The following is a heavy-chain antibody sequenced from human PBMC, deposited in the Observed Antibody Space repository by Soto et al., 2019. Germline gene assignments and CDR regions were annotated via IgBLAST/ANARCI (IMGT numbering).Heavy chain of an antibody. CDR3: ASGGRNVVVPAATPTYYYYYGMDV. CDR1: GGTFSSYA. CDR2: IIPIFGTA. Sequence: QVQLVQSGAEVKKPGSSVKVSCKASGGTFSSYAISWVRQAPGQGLEWMGGIIPIFGTANYAQKFQGRVTIRADETTSTAYRELSSLRSEDTAVYYCASGGRNVVVPAATPTYYYYYGMDVWGQGTTVTVSS. D-gene: IGHD2-2*01. V-gene: IGHV1-69*01. J-gene: IGHJ6*02.